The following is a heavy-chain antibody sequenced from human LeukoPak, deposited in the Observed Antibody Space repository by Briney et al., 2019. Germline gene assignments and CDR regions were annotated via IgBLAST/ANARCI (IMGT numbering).Heavy chain of an antibody. CDR2: ISAYNGNT. J-gene: IGHJ6*03. CDR1: GYTFTSYG. D-gene: IGHD6-13*01. Sequence: ASVKGSCKASGYTFTSYGISWVRQAPGQGLEWMGWISAYNGNTNYAQKLQGRVTMTTDTSTSTAYMELRSLRSDDTAVYYCARNSHSSSWYYYYYMDVWGKGTTVTVSS. CDR3: ARNSHSSSWYYYYYMDV. V-gene: IGHV1-18*01.